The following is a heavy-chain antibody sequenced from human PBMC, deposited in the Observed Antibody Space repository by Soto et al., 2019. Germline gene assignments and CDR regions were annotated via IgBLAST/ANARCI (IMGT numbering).Heavy chain of an antibody. Sequence: GASVKVSCKASGYTFTSYGISWVRQAPGQGLEWMGWISAYNGNTNYAQKLQGRVTMTTDTSTSTAYMELRSLRSDDTAVYYCARDLVAVAGYYYYGMDVWGQGTTVTVSS. J-gene: IGHJ6*02. D-gene: IGHD6-19*01. CDR3: ARDLVAVAGYYYYGMDV. V-gene: IGHV1-18*01. CDR1: GYTFTSYG. CDR2: ISAYNGNT.